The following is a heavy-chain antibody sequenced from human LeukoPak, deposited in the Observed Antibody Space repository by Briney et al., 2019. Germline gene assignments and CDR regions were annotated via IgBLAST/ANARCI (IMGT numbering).Heavy chain of an antibody. J-gene: IGHJ4*02. CDR1: GGSFSGYY. CDR2: INHSGST. Sequence: SETLSLTCAVYGGSFSGYYWSWIRQPPGKGLEWIGEINHSGSTNYNPSLKSRVTISVDTSKNQFSLKLSSVTAADTAVYYCARGQRPRGSSWPRRDYWGQGTLVTVSS. D-gene: IGHD6-13*01. CDR3: ARGQRPRGSSWPRRDY. V-gene: IGHV4-34*01.